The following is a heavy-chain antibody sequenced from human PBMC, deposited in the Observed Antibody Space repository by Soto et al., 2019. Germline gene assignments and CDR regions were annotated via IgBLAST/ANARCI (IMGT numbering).Heavy chain of an antibody. J-gene: IGHJ5*02. CDR2: ISYSGST. CDR3: AKAASYYDINWFDP. V-gene: IGHV4-59*11. CDR1: GGSISGHY. Sequence: QVQLQESGPGLVKPSETLSLTCTVSGGSISGHYWSWIRQPPGKGLEWIGYISYSGSTNYNPSLKSRVTILVYTSKNQFSLKLSSVTAADTAVYYCAKAASYYDINWFDPWGQGTLVTVSS. D-gene: IGHD3-22*01.